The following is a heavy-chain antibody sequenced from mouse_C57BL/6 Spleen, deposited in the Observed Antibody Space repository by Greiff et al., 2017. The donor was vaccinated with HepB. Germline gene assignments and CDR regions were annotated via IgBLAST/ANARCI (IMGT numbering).Heavy chain of an antibody. CDR1: GYSFTGYF. J-gene: IGHJ2*01. Sequence: EVQLQQSGPELVKPGDSVKISCKASGYSFTGYFMNWVMQSHGKSLEWIGRINPYNGDTFYNQKFKGKATLTVDKSSSTAHMELRSLTSEDSAVYYCATGYGSSYGYFDYWGQGTTLTVSS. CDR2: INPYNGDT. CDR3: ATGYGSSYGYFDY. V-gene: IGHV1-20*01. D-gene: IGHD1-1*01.